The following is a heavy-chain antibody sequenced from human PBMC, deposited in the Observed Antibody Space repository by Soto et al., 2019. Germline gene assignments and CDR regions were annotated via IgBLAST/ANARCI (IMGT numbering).Heavy chain of an antibody. CDR3: ARQLKAARHLDY. V-gene: IGHV4-39*01. Sequence: QLQLQESGPGLVKPSETLSLTCTVPGGSIISSSYYWGWIRQPPGKGLEWMGSVYYSGNTNYNPSLKSRVTISVDTSKSQFSLTLSSVTASDTAVYYCARQLKAARHLDYWGQGTLVTVSS. D-gene: IGHD6-6*01. CDR2: VYYSGNT. CDR1: GGSIISSSYY. J-gene: IGHJ4*02.